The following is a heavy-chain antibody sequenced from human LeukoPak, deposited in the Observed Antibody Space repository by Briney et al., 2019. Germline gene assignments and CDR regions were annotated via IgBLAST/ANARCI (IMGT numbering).Heavy chain of an antibody. D-gene: IGHD6-19*01. V-gene: IGHV4-39*01. CDR1: GGSISSSSYY. Sequence: SETLSLTCTVSGGSISSSSYYWGWIRQPPGRGLEWIGSIYYSGSTYYNPSLKSRVTISVDTSKNQFSLKVSSVTAADTAVYYCARSPSSGWYGDDTFDIWGQGTMVTVSS. CDR3: ARSPSSGWYGDDTFDI. J-gene: IGHJ3*02. CDR2: IYYSGST.